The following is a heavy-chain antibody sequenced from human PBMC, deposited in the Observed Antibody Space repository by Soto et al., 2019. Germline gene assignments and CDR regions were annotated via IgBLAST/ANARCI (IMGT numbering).Heavy chain of an antibody. CDR2: ISPILGIA. J-gene: IGHJ6*02. CDR3: ARGGKVRGVIRYYYYGMDV. Sequence: QVQLVQSGAEVKKPGSSVKVSCKASGGTFSSYTISWVRQAPGQGLKWMGRISPILGIANYAQKFQGRVTITAEKSTSTAYMERSSLRSEYAAVYYCARGGKVRGVIRYYYYGMDVWGQGTTVTVSS. D-gene: IGHD3-10*01. V-gene: IGHV1-69*02. CDR1: GGTFSSYT.